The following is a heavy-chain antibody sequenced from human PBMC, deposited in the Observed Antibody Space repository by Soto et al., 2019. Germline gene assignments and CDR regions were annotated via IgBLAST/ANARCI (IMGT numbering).Heavy chain of an antibody. CDR2: ISGSGGST. D-gene: IGHD6-6*01. J-gene: IGHJ4*02. V-gene: IGHV3-23*01. CDR1: GFTFSSYA. Sequence: GGSLRLSCAASGFTFSSYAMSWVRQAPGKGLEWVSAISGSGGSTYYADSVKGRFTISRDNSKNTLYLQMNSLIAEDTAVYYCAKDYSSSSGGAHFDDWGQGTLVTVSS. CDR3: AKDYSSSSGGAHFDD.